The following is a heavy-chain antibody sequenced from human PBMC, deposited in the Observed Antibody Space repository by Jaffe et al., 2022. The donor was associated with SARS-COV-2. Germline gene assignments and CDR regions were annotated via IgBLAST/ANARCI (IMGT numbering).Heavy chain of an antibody. J-gene: IGHJ3*02. D-gene: IGHD1-1*01. CDR2: ISYDGSKK. Sequence: QVQLVESGGGVVQPGRSLRLSCAASGFTFSSYAMHWVRQAPGKGLEWVAVISYDGSKKYYADTVKGRFSISRDNSKNTLYLQMNSLRGEDTAVYYCAREQEHGGAFDIWGQGTMVTVSS. CDR3: AREQEHGGAFDI. CDR1: GFTFSSYA. V-gene: IGHV3-30-3*01.